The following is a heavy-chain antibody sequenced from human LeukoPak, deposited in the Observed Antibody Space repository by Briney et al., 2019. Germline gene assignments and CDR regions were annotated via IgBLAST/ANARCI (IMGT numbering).Heavy chain of an antibody. CDR1: RFTVSSNY. V-gene: IGHV3-74*01. D-gene: IGHD1-26*01. Sequence: PGGSLRLSCAASRFTVSSNYMSWVRQAPGKGLVWVSRINSDGSSTSYADSVKGRFNISRDNAKNTLYLQMNSLRAEDTAVYYCARDRGGSYYRNWFDPWGQGTLVTVSS. J-gene: IGHJ5*02. CDR3: ARDRGGSYYRNWFDP. CDR2: INSDGSST.